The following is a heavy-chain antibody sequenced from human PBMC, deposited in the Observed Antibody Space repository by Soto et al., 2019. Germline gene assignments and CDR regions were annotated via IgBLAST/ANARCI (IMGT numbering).Heavy chain of an antibody. D-gene: IGHD4-17*01. CDR1: GFTFSDYY. CDR3: AREPHLPDYGDYAWEYQNAFDI. V-gene: IGHV3-11*01. CDR2: ISSSGSTI. Sequence: GGSLRLSCAASGFTFSDYYMSWIRQAPGKGLEWVSYISSSGSTIYYADSVKGRFTISRDNAKNSLYLQMNSLRAEDTAVYYCAREPHLPDYGDYAWEYQNAFDIWGQGTMVTVSS. J-gene: IGHJ3*02.